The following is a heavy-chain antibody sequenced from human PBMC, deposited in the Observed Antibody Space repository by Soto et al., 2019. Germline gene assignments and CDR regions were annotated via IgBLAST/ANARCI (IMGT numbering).Heavy chain of an antibody. CDR3: ARDSGYCSCVSCYPGGWFDP. V-gene: IGHV1-69*01. CDR1: GGTFSSYA. J-gene: IGHJ5*02. Sequence: QVQLVQSGAEVKKPGSSVKVSCKASGGTFSSYAISWVRQAPGQGLEWMAGIIPICGTANYAQKFQGRVTITADGYTSTGYMELSSLRSEDTAVYYCARDSGYCSCVSCYPGGWFDPWGQGTLVTVSS. D-gene: IGHD2-15*01. CDR2: IIPICGTA.